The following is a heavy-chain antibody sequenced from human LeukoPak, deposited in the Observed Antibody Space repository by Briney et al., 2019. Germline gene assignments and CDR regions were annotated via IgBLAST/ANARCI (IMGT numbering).Heavy chain of an antibody. D-gene: IGHD3-22*01. CDR3: VAVIWYTNGLGWLDP. Sequence: SETLSLTCAVSGDSISSPYYCWGWFRQSPRKGLEWIGTIHNGGSTFYNPSLNSRVTVSADTSMNQFTLELTSVTAADTAMYFCVAVIWYTNGLGWLDPWGQGIPVTVSS. CDR1: GDSISSPYYC. J-gene: IGHJ5*02. V-gene: IGHV4-39*01. CDR2: IHNGGST.